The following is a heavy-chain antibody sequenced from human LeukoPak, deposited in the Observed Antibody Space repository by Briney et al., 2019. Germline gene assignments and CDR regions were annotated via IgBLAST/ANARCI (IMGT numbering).Heavy chain of an antibody. J-gene: IGHJ4*02. V-gene: IGHV3-11*01. CDR2: ISSSGSTI. Sequence: PGGSLRLSCAASGFTFSDCYMSWIRQAPGKGLEWVSYISSSGSTIYYADSVKGRFTISRDNAKNSLYLQMNSLRAEDTAVYYCARDRTYDSSGYYHYWGQGTLVTVSS. CDR1: GFTFSDCY. CDR3: ARDRTYDSSGYYHY. D-gene: IGHD3-22*01.